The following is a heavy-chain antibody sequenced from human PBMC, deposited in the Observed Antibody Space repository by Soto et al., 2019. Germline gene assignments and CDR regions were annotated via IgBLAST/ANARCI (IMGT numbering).Heavy chain of an antibody. Sequence: ASVKVSCKASGYTFTGYYMHWVRQAPGQGLEWMGWINPNSGGTNYAQKFQGWVTMTRDTSISTAYMELSRLRSDDTAVYYCASNAGYYYDSSGTHDAFDIWGQGTMVTVSS. CDR2: INPNSGGT. J-gene: IGHJ3*02. CDR3: ASNAGYYYDSSGTHDAFDI. V-gene: IGHV1-2*04. D-gene: IGHD3-22*01. CDR1: GYTFTGYY.